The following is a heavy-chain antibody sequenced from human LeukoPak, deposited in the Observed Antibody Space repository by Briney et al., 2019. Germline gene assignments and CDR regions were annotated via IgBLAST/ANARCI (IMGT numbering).Heavy chain of an antibody. V-gene: IGHV3-7*01. CDR2: IKQDGSEK. CDR3: ARVQWELRGVGSYFEY. J-gene: IGHJ4*02. CDR1: GFTFSSYW. Sequence: PGGSLRLSCVVSGFTFSSYWMSWVRQAPGKGLEWVANIKQDGSEKYYVGSVKGRFTMSRDNAKNSLYLQMNSLRAEDTAVYYCARVQWELRGVGSYFEYWGQGALVTVFS. D-gene: IGHD1-26*01.